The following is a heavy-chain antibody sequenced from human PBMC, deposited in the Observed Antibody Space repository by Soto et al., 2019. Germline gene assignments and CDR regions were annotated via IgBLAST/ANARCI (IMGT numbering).Heavy chain of an antibody. CDR3: ARGYSSSWHRKFDY. Sequence: EVQLVESGGGLVQPGGSLRLSCAASGFSFRNYDMHWVRQATGKGLEWVSAIGTAGDTYYPDSVKGRFTISRENAKNSLYIKMNSLRAGDTAVYYCARGYSSSWHRKFDYWGQGTLVTVSS. J-gene: IGHJ4*02. V-gene: IGHV3-13*01. CDR1: GFSFRNYD. D-gene: IGHD6-13*01. CDR2: IGTAGDT.